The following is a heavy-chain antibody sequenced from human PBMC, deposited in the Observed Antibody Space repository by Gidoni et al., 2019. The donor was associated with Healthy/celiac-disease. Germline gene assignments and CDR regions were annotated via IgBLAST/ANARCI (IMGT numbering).Heavy chain of an antibody. Sequence: VQLQESGPGLVTPSQILSLTSTVPGGSISSGGYYSSWIRQHPVKGLEWIGYIYYSGSTYYNQSLKSRVTISVDTSKNQFSLKRSSVTAADTAVYYCARDADSSGYYDYWGQGTLVTVSS. J-gene: IGHJ4*02. CDR1: GGSISSGGYY. D-gene: IGHD3-22*01. CDR3: ARDADSSGYYDY. V-gene: IGHV4-31*03. CDR2: IYYSGST.